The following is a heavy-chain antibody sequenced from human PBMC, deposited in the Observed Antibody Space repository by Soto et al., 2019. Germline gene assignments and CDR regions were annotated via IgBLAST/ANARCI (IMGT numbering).Heavy chain of an antibody. D-gene: IGHD2-2*01. J-gene: IGHJ4*02. CDR3: ARATSYCGRTTCYPFDF. CDR1: GGSISSIDYY. Sequence: PSETLSLTCTVSGGSISSIDYYWCWVRQAPWKGLEWIGYISYTGTTSYSPSLESRLRMSIDRSRNQFSLQVTSVTAANTAVYYCARATSYCGRTTCYPFDFWGQGXLVTVYS. V-gene: IGHV4-30-4*01. CDR2: ISYTGTT.